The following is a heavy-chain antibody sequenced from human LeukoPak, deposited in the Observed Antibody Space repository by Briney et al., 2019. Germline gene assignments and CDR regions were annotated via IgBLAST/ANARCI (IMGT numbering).Heavy chain of an antibody. D-gene: IGHD3-3*01. CDR3: AKSYDFWSGPFDI. V-gene: IGHV3-23*01. J-gene: IGHJ3*02. Sequence: PGGSLRLSCAASGFTFSSYGMSWVRQAPGKGLEWVSAISGSGGSTYYADSVKGRFTISRDNSKNTLYLQMNSLRAEDTAVYYCAKSYDFWSGPFDIWGQGTMVTVSS. CDR1: GFTFSSYG. CDR2: ISGSGGST.